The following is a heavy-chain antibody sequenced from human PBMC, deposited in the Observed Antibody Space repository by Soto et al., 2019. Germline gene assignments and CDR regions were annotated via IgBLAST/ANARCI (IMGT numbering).Heavy chain of an antibody. D-gene: IGHD4-4*01. CDR2: ISYDGSNK. Sequence: GGSLRLSCAASGFTFSSYGMHWVRQAPGKGLEWVAVISYDGSNKYYADSVKGRFTISRDNSKNTLYLQMNSLRAEDTAVYYCAKGGPGRYSNYVNDYWGQGILVTVSS. CDR1: GFTFSSYG. V-gene: IGHV3-30*18. CDR3: AKGGPGRYSNYVNDY. J-gene: IGHJ4*02.